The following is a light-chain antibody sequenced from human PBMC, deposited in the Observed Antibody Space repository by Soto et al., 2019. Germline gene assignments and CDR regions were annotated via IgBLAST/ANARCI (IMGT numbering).Light chain of an antibody. CDR2: EAS. CDR3: QQHAKWPLT. V-gene: IGKV3-11*01. Sequence: IALTQSPATLSFSPGERATLSCRASQSVGNNLAWYQQKPGQAPGLLIYEASTRATGIPARFSGSGSGTDFTLTISSLEPEDFAVYYCQQHAKWPLTFGGWNKVEIX. CDR1: QSVGNN. J-gene: IGKJ4*01.